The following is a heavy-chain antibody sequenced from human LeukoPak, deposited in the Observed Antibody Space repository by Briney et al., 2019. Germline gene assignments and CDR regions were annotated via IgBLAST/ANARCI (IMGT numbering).Heavy chain of an antibody. CDR1: GFTFSSYA. D-gene: IGHD6-19*01. CDR2: ISGSGGST. Sequence: GGSLRLSCAASGFTFSSYAMSWVRPAPGKGLEWVSAISGSGGSTYYADSVKGRFTISRDNSKNTLYLQMNSLRAEDTAVYYCVSTTEYSSGWSRDDYWGQGTLVTVSS. CDR3: VSTTEYSSGWSRDDY. J-gene: IGHJ4*02. V-gene: IGHV3-23*01.